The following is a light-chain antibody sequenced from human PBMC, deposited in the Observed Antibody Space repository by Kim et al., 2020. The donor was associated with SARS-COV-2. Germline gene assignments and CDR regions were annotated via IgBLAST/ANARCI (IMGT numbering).Light chain of an antibody. J-gene: IGKJ4*02. CDR2: KAS. V-gene: IGKV1-5*03. CDR1: QSISSW. Sequence: ASLGDRVTITCRASQSISSWVAWYQQKPGKAPTLLIYKASSLESGVPSRFSGSGSGTEFTLTISSLQPDDFATYYCQQYTSYPLTFGGGTKVEIK. CDR3: QQYTSYPLT.